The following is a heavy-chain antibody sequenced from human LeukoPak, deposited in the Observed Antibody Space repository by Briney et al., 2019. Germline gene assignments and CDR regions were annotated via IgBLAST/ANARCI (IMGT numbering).Heavy chain of an antibody. Sequence: SSETLSLTCTVSGGSISSSSYYWGWIRQPPGKGLEWIGSIYYSGSTYYNPSLKSRVTISVDTSKNQFSLKLSSVTAADTAVYYCASLGESYYYYYMDVWGKGTTVTISS. CDR2: IYYSGST. CDR1: GGSISSSSYY. J-gene: IGHJ6*03. CDR3: ASLGESYYYYYMDV. D-gene: IGHD3-10*01. V-gene: IGHV4-39*01.